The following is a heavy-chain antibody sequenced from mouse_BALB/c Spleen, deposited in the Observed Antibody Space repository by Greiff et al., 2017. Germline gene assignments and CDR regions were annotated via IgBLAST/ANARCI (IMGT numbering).Heavy chain of an antibody. J-gene: IGHJ4*01. V-gene: IGHV5-4*02. D-gene: IGHD1-1*01. Sequence: EVQGVESGGGLVKPGGSLKLSCAASGFTFSDYYMYWVRQTPEKRLEWVATISDGGSYTYYPDSVKGRFTISRDNAKNNLYLQMSSLKSEDTAMYYCARSSSYDYAMDYWGQGTSVTVSS. CDR1: GFTFSDYY. CDR3: ARSSSYDYAMDY. CDR2: ISDGGSYT.